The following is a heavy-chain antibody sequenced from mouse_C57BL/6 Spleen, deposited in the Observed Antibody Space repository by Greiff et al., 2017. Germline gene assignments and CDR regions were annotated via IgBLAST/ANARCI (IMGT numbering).Heavy chain of an antibody. J-gene: IGHJ1*03. CDR3: ARSHYYGSSYGYFDV. Sequence: EVKVEESGGGLVKPGGSLKLSCAASGFTFSDYGMHWVRQAPEKGLEWVAYISSGSSTIYYADTVKGRFTISRDNAKNTLFLQMTSLRSEDTAMYYCARSHYYGSSYGYFDVWGTGTTVTVSS. V-gene: IGHV5-17*01. D-gene: IGHD1-1*01. CDR2: ISSGSSTI. CDR1: GFTFSDYG.